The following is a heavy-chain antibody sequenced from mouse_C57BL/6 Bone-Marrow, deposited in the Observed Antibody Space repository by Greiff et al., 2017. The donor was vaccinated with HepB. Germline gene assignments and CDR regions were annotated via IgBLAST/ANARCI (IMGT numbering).Heavy chain of an antibody. D-gene: IGHD2-4*01. J-gene: IGHJ4*01. V-gene: IGHV2-5*01. CDR1: GFSLTSYG. CDR3: AKMIYYDYDGAMDY. CDR2: IWRGGST. Sequence: QVQLKESGPGLVQPSQSLSITCTVSGFSLTSYGVHWVRQSPGKGLEWLGVIWRGGSTDYNAAFMSRLSITKDNSKSQVFFKMNSLQADDTAIYYCAKMIYYDYDGAMDYWGQGTSVTVSS.